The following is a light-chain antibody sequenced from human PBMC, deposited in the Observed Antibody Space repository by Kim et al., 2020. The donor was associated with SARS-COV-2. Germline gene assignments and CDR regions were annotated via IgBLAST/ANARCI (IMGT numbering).Light chain of an antibody. J-gene: IGKJ1*01. CDR2: ATS. Sequence: DIQMTQSPSSLSASVGDRVTVTCRASQSVSSYLNWYQQKPGKAPKFLIYATSNLQSGVPSRFSGSGSGTEFTLTISSLQPEDFATYYCQQSYSTPGTFGQGTKVDIK. CDR1: QSVSSY. V-gene: IGKV1-39*01. CDR3: QQSYSTPGT.